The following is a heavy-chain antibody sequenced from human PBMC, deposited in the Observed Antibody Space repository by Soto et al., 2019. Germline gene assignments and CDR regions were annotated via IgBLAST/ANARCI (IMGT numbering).Heavy chain of an antibody. CDR1: GFSLSTSGMC. D-gene: IGHD4-17*01. V-gene: IGHV2-70*01. Sequence: GSGPTLVNPTQTLTLTCTFSGFSLSTSGMCVSWIRQPPGKALEWLALIDWDDDKYYSTSLKTRLTISKDTSKNQVVLTMTNMDPVDTATYYCARSPFFYGGNSGSHYGMDVWGQGTTVTVSS. CDR3: ARSPFFYGGNSGSHYGMDV. CDR2: IDWDDDK. J-gene: IGHJ6*02.